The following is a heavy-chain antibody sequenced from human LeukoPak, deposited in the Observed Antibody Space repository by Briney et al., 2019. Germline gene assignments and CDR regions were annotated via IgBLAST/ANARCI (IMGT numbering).Heavy chain of an antibody. CDR2: ISYDGSNK. CDR1: GFTFSSYA. Sequence: GRSLRLSCAASGFTFSSYAMHWVRQAPGKGLEWVAVISYDGSNKYYADSVKGRFTISRDNSKNTLYLQMNSLRAEDTAVYYCAREGATVTIFFDYWGQGTLVTVSS. CDR3: AREGATVTIFFDY. V-gene: IGHV3-30-3*01. J-gene: IGHJ4*02. D-gene: IGHD4-11*01.